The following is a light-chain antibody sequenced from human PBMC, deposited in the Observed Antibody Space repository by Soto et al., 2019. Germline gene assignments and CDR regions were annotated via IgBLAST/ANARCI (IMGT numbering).Light chain of an antibody. CDR3: SSYAGSNNLV. V-gene: IGLV1-40*01. CDR2: GNI. CDR1: SSNIGAGYD. J-gene: IGLJ3*02. Sequence: QSVLTQPPSVSGAPGQRVTISCTGSSSNIGAGYDVHWYQQRPGTAPKLLIFGNINRPSGVPDRFSGSKSGTSASLTITGLQAEDEGDYYCSSYAGSNNLVFAGGTKVTVL.